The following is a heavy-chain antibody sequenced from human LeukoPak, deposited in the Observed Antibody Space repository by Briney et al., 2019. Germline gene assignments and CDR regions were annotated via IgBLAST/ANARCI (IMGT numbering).Heavy chain of an antibody. J-gene: IGHJ4*02. CDR3: ARGPSDWYLAY. D-gene: IGHD6-19*01. CDR1: GFTFSSYW. Sequence: GGSLRLSCAASGFTFSSYWMSWVRQAPGKGLEWVANMNQDGSEKYYVDSVKGRFTISRDNAKNSLYLQMNNLRAEDTAVYYCARGPSDWYLAYWGQGTLVTVSS. CDR2: MNQDGSEK. V-gene: IGHV3-7*01.